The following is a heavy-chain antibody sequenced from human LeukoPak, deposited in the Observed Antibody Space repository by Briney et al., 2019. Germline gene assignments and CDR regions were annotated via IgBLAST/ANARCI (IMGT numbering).Heavy chain of an antibody. J-gene: IGHJ4*02. CDR2: IYTSGST. CDR1: GGSFSSYY. V-gene: IGHV4-59*10. Sequence: PSETLSLTCAVYGGSFSSYYWSWIRQPAGKGLEWIGRIYTSGSTNYNPSLKSRVTISVDTSKNQFSLKLSSVTAADTAVYYCASSRLRFLEWLLTFDYWGQGTLVTVSS. CDR3: ASSRLRFLEWLLTFDY. D-gene: IGHD3-3*01.